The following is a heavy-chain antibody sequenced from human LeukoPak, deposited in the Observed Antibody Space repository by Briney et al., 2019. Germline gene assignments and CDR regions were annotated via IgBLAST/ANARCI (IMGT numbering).Heavy chain of an antibody. CDR2: MYYTGSS. CDR3: AGQTTVTYYYYYMDV. V-gene: IGHV4-59*02. Sequence: KPSETLSLTCTVSGGSVSSYYRSWIRQPPGKGLEWIGYMYYTGSSNYNPSLKSRVTISLDTSKNQFSLKLSSMTAADTAVYYCAGQTTVTYYYYYMDVWGKGTTVTVSS. J-gene: IGHJ6*03. CDR1: GGSVSSYY. D-gene: IGHD4-17*01.